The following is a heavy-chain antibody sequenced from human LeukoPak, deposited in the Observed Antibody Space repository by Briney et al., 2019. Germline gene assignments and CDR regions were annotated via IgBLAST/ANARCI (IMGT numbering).Heavy chain of an antibody. CDR1: GFTFSSYG. CDR3: AKGHYGSGSYYYIDY. Sequence: PGGSLRLSCAASGFTFSSYGMHWVRQAPGKGLEWVAVISYDGSNKYYADSVKGRFTISRDNSKNTLYLQMNSLRAEDTAMYYCAKGHYGSGSYYYIDYWGQGTLVTVSS. CDR2: ISYDGSNK. J-gene: IGHJ4*02. D-gene: IGHD3-10*01. V-gene: IGHV3-30*18.